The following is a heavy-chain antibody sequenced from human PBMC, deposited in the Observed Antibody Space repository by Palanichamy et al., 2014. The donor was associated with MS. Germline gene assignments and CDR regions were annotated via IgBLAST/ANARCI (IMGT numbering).Heavy chain of an antibody. CDR1: GFSLTSPGVS. J-gene: IGHJ3*02. D-gene: IGHD3-16*01. V-gene: IGHV2-70*15. CDR3: ARTENKYDTSGSPLSLGAFDN. Sequence: QVTLSESGPALVRPTQTLTLTCSFSGFSLTSPGVSVSWIRQPPGKALERLGRIDWDDDTYYSTSLKSRLTISKDTSKNHVVLTMTNMDPVDTGTYFCARTENKYDTSGSPLSLGAFDNWGRGTMVTVSS. CDR2: IDWDDDT.